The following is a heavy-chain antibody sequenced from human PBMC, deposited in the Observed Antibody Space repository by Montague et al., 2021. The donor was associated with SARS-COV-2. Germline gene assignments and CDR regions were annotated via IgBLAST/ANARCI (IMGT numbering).Heavy chain of an antibody. CDR3: VRGAEEAHFAMDV. CDR2: LYRSGSV. Sequence: SETLSLTCIVSGGFISDNYYWAWIRQAPGKGLEWLGSLYRSGSVYSNPSLKSRVSISVDKSKNHFSLRLTSATAAETAVYYCVRGAEEAHFAMDVWGQGTTVTVSS. CDR1: GGFISDNYY. V-gene: IGHV4-39*02. D-gene: IGHD3-10*01. J-gene: IGHJ6*02.